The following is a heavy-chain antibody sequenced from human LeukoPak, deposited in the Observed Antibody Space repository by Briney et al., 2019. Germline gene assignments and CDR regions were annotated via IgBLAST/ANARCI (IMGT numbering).Heavy chain of an antibody. CDR3: AREADIVVVPAHFDY. CDR1: GFTFSSYE. D-gene: IGHD2-2*01. V-gene: IGHV3-48*03. J-gene: IGHJ4*02. Sequence: GGSLRLSCAASGFTFSSYEMNWVRQAPGKGLEWVSYISSSGSTIYYADSVKGRFTISRDNSKNTLYLQMNSLRAEDTAVYYCAREADIVVVPAHFDYWGQGTLVTVSS. CDR2: ISSSGSTI.